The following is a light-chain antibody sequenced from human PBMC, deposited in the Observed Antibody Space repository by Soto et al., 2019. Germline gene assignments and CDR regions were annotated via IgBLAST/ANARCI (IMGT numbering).Light chain of an antibody. V-gene: IGKV3-15*01. Sequence: EIVMTQSPATLSVSPGERATLSCRASQSVSSNLAWYQQKPGQVPRLLIYGASNRATGVSARFSGSGSGTEFTLTISSLQSEDFAVYYCQQYGSSPITFGQGTRLEIK. CDR1: QSVSSN. CDR3: QQYGSSPIT. CDR2: GAS. J-gene: IGKJ5*01.